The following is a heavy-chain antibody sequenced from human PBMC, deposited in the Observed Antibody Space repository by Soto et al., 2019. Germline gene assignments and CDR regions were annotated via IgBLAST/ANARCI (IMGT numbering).Heavy chain of an antibody. J-gene: IGHJ6*01. CDR1: GGGYSSYP. V-gene: IGHV1-69*01. CDR2: IIPIFGTA. D-gene: IGHD5-18*01. Sequence: SAKVTCKDSGGGYSSYPISWVRQATGQGLEWMGGIIPIFGTANYAQKLQGRVTITADESTRTAYMELSSLRSEDTAVYYCARPADTAMVKGYSYYYYGMDVRGHGTTVTVSS. CDR3: ARPADTAMVKGYSYYYYGMDV.